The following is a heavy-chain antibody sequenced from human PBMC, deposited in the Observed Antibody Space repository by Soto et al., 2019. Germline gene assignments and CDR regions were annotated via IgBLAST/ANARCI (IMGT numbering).Heavy chain of an antibody. CDR1: GFTFSSYW. Sequence: GGSLKLSCAASGFTFSSYWMSWVRQAPGKGLEWVANIKQDGSEKYYVDSLKGRFTISRDNAKNSLYLQMNSLRAEDTAVYYCARSWTGGDYNLPYYYMDVWGKGTTVTVSS. J-gene: IGHJ6*03. CDR2: IKQDGSEK. D-gene: IGHD4-17*01. V-gene: IGHV3-7*01. CDR3: ARSWTGGDYNLPYYYMDV.